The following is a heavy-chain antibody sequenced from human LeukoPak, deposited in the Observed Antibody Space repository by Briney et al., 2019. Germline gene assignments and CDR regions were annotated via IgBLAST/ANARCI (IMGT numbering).Heavy chain of an antibody. D-gene: IGHD4-17*01. Sequence: GGSLRLSCAASGFTLSSYAMSWVRQAPGKGLEWVSAISGSGGSTYYADSVKGRFTISRDNSKNTLYLQMNSLRAEDTAVYYCAKDYYGDYVFFSASDYWGQGTLVTVSS. J-gene: IGHJ4*02. CDR1: GFTLSSYA. CDR3: AKDYYGDYVFFSASDY. CDR2: ISGSGGST. V-gene: IGHV3-23*01.